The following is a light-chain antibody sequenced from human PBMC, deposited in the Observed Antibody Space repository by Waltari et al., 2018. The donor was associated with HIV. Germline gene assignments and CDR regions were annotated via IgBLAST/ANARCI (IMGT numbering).Light chain of an antibody. CDR1: SSSVGPYTL. Sequence: SALSPPASVSGSPGQSFSIPCTGTSSSVGPYTLVSCYQPLPGTATKLMIFEVPKRPSGVSDRFSGSRSGNTASLTNAGLQAEDEGDYHCCSYTGTGVLFGGGTKLTVL. V-gene: IGLV2-23*02. CDR2: EVP. CDR3: CSYTGTGVL. J-gene: IGLJ2*01.